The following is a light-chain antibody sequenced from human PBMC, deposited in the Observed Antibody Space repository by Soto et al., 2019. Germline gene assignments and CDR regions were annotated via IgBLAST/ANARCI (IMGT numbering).Light chain of an antibody. CDR2: GAS. CDR3: QQYGSSPWT. CDR1: QSVSSSY. V-gene: IGKV3-20*01. Sequence: ILLTQAPGTLSLALCETATLSLMGSQSVSSSYLAWYQQKPGQAPRLLIYGASSRATGIPDRFSGSGSGTDFTLTISRLEPEDFAVYYCQQYGSSPWTFGQGTKVDIK. J-gene: IGKJ1*01.